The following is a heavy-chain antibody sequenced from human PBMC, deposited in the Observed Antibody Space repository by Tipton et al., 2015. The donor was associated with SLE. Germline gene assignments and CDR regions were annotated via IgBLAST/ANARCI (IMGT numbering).Heavy chain of an antibody. CDR1: GFTFSSYW. Sequence: SLRLSCAAYGFTFSSYWMRWVRQAPGKGLEWEANIKQDGSEKYYVDPVKGRFTISRDNAKNSLYLQMNSLRAEDTSVYYCASPAHANLFYYWCLRPLVVVSS. CDR2: IKQDGSEK. CDR3: ASPAHANLFYY. V-gene: IGHV3-7*01. J-gene: IGHJ4*02. D-gene: IGHD4/OR15-4a*01.